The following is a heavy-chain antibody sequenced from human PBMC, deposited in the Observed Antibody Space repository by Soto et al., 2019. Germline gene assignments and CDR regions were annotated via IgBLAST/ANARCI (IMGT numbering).Heavy chain of an antibody. V-gene: IGHV2-5*01. CDR2: IYWNDDK. J-gene: IGHJ6*02. Sequence: SGPTLVNPTQTLTLTCTFSGFSLSTSGGGVGWIRQPPGKALEWLALIYWNDDKRYSPSLKSRLTITKDTSKNQVVLTMTNMDSVDTATYYPPPSLDPALLARPAYSYCYCMDVLRQGTTVTASS. CDR1: GFSLSTSGGG. D-gene: IGHD1-1*01. CDR3: PPSLDPALLARPAYSYCYCMDV.